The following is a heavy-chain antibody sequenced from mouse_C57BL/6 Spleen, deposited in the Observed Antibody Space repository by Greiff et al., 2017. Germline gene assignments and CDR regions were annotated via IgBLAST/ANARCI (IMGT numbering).Heavy chain of an antibody. V-gene: IGHV5-17*01. Sequence: EVQGVESGGGLVKPGGSLKLSCAASGFTFSDYGMHWVRQAPEKGLEWVAYISSGSSTIYYADTVKGRFTISRDNAKNTLFLQMTSLRSEDTAMYYCAKSNYVLYDAMDYWGQGTSVTVSS. J-gene: IGHJ4*01. CDR3: AKSNYVLYDAMDY. CDR2: ISSGSSTI. D-gene: IGHD2-5*01. CDR1: GFTFSDYG.